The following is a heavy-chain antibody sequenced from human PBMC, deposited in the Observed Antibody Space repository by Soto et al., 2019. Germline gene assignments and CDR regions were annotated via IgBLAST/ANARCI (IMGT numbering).Heavy chain of an antibody. CDR3: AQGGSGYRNWFDP. CDR2: IHYDGST. V-gene: IGHV4-31*03. Sequence: PSETLSLTCTVSGGSIRIAGDYWTWIRQHPGKGPEWIAYIHYDGSTHYNPSLKSRVTISVDTSKNQFSLNLISVTAADTAVYYCAQGGSGYRNWFDPWGQGTLVTVSS. J-gene: IGHJ5*02. D-gene: IGHD3-3*01. CDR1: GGSIRIAGDY.